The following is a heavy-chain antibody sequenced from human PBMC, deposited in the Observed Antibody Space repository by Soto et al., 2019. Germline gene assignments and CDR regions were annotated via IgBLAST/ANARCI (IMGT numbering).Heavy chain of an antibody. Sequence: QVQLVQSGAEVKKPGSSVKVSCKASGGTFSSYAISWVRQAPGQGLEWMGGIIPIFGTAHYAQKFQGRVTITADKSTSTAYMELSSLRAEDTAVYYGARWDTAIYPRDAFDIWGQGKMVTVSS. D-gene: IGHD5-18*01. CDR2: IIPIFGTA. V-gene: IGHV1-69*06. CDR3: ARWDTAIYPRDAFDI. CDR1: GGTFSSYA. J-gene: IGHJ3*02.